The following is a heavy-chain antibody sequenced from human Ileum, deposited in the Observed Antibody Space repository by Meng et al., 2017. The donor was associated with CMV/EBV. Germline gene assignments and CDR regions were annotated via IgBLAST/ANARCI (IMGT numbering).Heavy chain of an antibody. CDR2: INHSGST. CDR3: ARGPPRLRFLEWLRFDP. CDR1: GSFSGYY. Sequence: GSFSGYYWSLIRQPPGKGLEWIGEINHSGSTNYNPSLKSRVTISVDTSKNQFSLKLSSVTAADTAVYYCARGPPRLRFLEWLRFDPWGQGTLVTVSS. D-gene: IGHD3-3*01. J-gene: IGHJ5*02. V-gene: IGHV4-34*01.